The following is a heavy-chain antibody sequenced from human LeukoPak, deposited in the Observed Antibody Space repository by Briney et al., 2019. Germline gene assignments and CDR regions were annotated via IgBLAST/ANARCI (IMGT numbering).Heavy chain of an antibody. CDR3: ARDMWSAAVAVLAGFDP. J-gene: IGHJ5*02. CDR2: ISAYNGNT. V-gene: IGHV1-18*04. Sequence: ASVKVSCKASGYSFTSYYMHWVRQAPGQGLEWMGWISAYNGNTNYAQKLQGRVTMTTDTSTSTAYMELRSLRSDDTAVYYCARDMWSAAVAVLAGFDPWGQGTLVTVSS. D-gene: IGHD6-19*01. CDR1: GYSFTSYY.